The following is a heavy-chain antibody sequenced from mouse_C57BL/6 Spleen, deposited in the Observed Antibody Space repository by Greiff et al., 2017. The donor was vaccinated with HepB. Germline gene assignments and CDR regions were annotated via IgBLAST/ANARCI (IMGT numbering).Heavy chain of an antibody. CDR1: GFSLTSYG. CDR2: IWSGGST. Sequence: VKLMESGPGLVQPSQSLSITCTVSGFSLTSYGVHWVRQSPGKGLEWLGVIWSGGSTDYNAAFISRLSISKDNSKSQVFFKMNSLQADDTAIYYCARGGSSDWYFDVWGTGTTVTVSS. D-gene: IGHD1-1*01. J-gene: IGHJ1*03. CDR3: ARGGSSDWYFDV. V-gene: IGHV2-2*01.